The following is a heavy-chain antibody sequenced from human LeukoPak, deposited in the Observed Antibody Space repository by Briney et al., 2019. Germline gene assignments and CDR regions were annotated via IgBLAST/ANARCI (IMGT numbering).Heavy chain of an antibody. D-gene: IGHD5-18*01. CDR1: DFTFSNYW. Sequence: PGGSLRLSCAASDFTFSNYWMNWVRQAPGKGLDWVANIKQDGSEKYYVDSVKGRFTISRDNAKNSLYLQMNSLRAEDTAVYYCARDRRYSYIDYWGQGTLVTVSS. CDR3: ARDRRYSYIDY. V-gene: IGHV3-7*04. J-gene: IGHJ4*02. CDR2: IKQDGSEK.